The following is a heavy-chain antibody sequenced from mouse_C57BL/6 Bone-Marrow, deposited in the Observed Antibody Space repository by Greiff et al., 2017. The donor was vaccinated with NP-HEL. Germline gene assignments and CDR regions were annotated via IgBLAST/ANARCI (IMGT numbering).Heavy chain of an antibody. J-gene: IGHJ4*01. V-gene: IGHV1-59*01. D-gene: IGHD2-5*01. CDR2: IDPSDSYT. CDR3: ARWYSNPYYAMDY. CDR1: GYTFTSYW. Sequence: QVQLQQPGAELVMPGASVKLSCKASGYTFTSYWMHWVKQRPGQGLEWIGVIDPSDSYTNYNQKFKGKATLTVDTSSSTAYMQLSSLTSEDSAVYYCARWYSNPYYAMDYWGQGTSVTVSS.